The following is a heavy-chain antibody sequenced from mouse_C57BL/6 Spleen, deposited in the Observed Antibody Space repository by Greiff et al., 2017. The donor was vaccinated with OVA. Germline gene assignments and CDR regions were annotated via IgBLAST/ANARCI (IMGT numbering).Heavy chain of an antibody. CDR2: IHPNSGST. CDR1: GYTFTSYW. Sequence: VQLQQSGAELVKPGASVKLSCKASGYTFTSYWMHWVKQRPGQGLEWIGMIHPNSGSTNYNEKFKSKATLTVDKSSSTAYMQLSSLTSEDSAVYICARGEWASFYAMGYWGQGTSVTVSS. D-gene: IGHD1-3*01. J-gene: IGHJ4*01. CDR3: ARGEWASFYAMGY. V-gene: IGHV1-64*01.